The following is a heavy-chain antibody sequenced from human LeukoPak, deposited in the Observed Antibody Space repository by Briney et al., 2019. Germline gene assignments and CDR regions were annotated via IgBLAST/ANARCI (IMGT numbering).Heavy chain of an antibody. CDR2: ISWNSGSI. J-gene: IGHJ4*02. CDR1: GFTFDDYA. V-gene: IGHV3-9*01. D-gene: IGHD6-19*01. Sequence: PGRSLRLSCAASGFTFDDYAMHWVRQAPGKGLEWVSGISWNSGSIGYADSVKGRFTISRGNAKNSLYLQMNSLRAEDTALYYCAKDPGYSSGNWGQGTLVTVSS. CDR3: AKDPGYSSGN.